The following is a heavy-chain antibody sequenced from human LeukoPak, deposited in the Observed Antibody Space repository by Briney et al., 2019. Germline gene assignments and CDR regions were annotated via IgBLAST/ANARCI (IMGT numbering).Heavy chain of an antibody. CDR1: GYSFTSYW. CDR2: IYPGDSDT. V-gene: IGHV5-51*01. Sequence: ESLKISCKGSGYSFTSYWISWVRQMPGKGLEWMGIIYPGDSDTRYSPSFQGQVTISADKSISTAYLQWSSLKASDTAIYYCARRSPSAEYFQHWGQGTLVTVSS. CDR3: ARRSPSAEYFQH. J-gene: IGHJ1*01.